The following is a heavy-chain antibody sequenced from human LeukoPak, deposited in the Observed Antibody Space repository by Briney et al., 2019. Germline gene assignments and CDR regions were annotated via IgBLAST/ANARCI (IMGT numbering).Heavy chain of an antibody. CDR1: GFTSSSYA. J-gene: IGHJ4*02. CDR2: ITSSGSKT. CDR3: AKGREWELPLDY. D-gene: IGHD1-26*01. V-gene: IGHV3-23*05. Sequence: GGSLRLSCAASGFTSSSYAMSWVRQAPGKGLEWVSAITSSGSKTYYADSVKGRFSISRDNSKNTLSLQMHSLRAEDTAIYYCAKGREWELPLDYWGQGTLVTVSS.